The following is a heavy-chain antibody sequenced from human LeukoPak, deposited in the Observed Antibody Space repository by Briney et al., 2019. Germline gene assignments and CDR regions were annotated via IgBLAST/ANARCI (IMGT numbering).Heavy chain of an antibody. J-gene: IGHJ6*04. V-gene: IGHV3-48*04. Sequence: PGGSLSLSCAAAVFTFSTYRMNWVRQAPGKGLEWVSYIGSSGTTIYYADSVKGRFTISRDNARNSLYLQMNSLRAEDTAVYYCAELGITMIGGVWGKGTTVTISS. D-gene: IGHD3-10*02. CDR1: VFTFSTYR. CDR2: IGSSGTTI. CDR3: AELGITMIGGV.